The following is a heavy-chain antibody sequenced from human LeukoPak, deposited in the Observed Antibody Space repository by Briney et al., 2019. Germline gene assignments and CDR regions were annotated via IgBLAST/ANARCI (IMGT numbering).Heavy chain of an antibody. J-gene: IGHJ4*02. V-gene: IGHV3-21*04. CDR3: AKARGLGIVGAHFDY. CDR2: ITSDSTYI. D-gene: IGHD1-26*01. CDR1: GFTFGTYT. Sequence: GGSLRLSCAASGFTFGTYTMNWVRQSPGKGLEWVSSITSDSTYIYYADSMKGRFTISRDNAKNSLYLHMNSLRAEDTAVYYCAKARGLGIVGAHFDYWGQGTLVTVSS.